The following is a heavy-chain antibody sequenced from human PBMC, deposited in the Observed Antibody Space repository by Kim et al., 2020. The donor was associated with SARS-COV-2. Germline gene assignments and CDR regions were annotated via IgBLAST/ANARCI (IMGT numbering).Heavy chain of an antibody. CDR3: ARPPYDDGWGTY. CDR2: INSDGTTT. Sequence: GGSLRLSCAASGFTFSSTWMHWVRQAPGGGQVLVSRINSDGTTTNYADPSKGRFAISRDNAKNKLYLQMTSPRAEDTAIYYCARPPYDDGWGTYWGQGTL. CDR1: GFTFSSTW. J-gene: IGHJ4*02. D-gene: IGHD3-16*01. V-gene: IGHV3-74*01.